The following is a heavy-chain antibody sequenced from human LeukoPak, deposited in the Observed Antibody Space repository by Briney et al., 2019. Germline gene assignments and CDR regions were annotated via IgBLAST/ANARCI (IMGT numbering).Heavy chain of an antibody. Sequence: SETLSLTCAVYGGSFSGYYWSWIRQPPGKGLEWIGEINHSGSTNYNPSLKSRVTISVDTSKNQFSLKLSSVTAADTAVYYCARQDSSSHLLYYYYYYMDVWGKVTTVTISS. V-gene: IGHV4-34*01. CDR2: INHSGST. J-gene: IGHJ6*03. CDR3: ARQDSSSHLLYYYYYYMDV. CDR1: GGSFSGYY. D-gene: IGHD6-13*01.